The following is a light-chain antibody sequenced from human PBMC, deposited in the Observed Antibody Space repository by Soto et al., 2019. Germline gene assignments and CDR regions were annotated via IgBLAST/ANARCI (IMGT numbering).Light chain of an antibody. CDR3: KQRSNWLSIT. CDR2: DAS. J-gene: IGKJ5*01. CDR1: QSVSSY. V-gene: IGKV3-11*01. Sequence: DIVLTQSPATLSLSPGERATLSCRASQSVSSYLAWYQQKPGQAPRLLIYDASNRATDIPARFSGSGSGTDFTLTISSREPEDFAVYYSKQRSNWLSITFGQGTRLEIK.